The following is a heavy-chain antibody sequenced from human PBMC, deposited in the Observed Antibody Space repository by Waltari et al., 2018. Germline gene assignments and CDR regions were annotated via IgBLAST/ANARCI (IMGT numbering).Heavy chain of an antibody. Sequence: EVQLVESGGGLVQPGGSLRLSCAASGFTFSSPWMSWVRQAPGKGLEWVANIKQDGSEKYYVDSVKGRFTISRDNAKNSLYLQMNSLRAEDTAVYYCARVSGDYFRRLDYWGQGTLVTVSS. CDR1: GFTFSSPW. CDR3: ARVSGDYFRRLDY. CDR2: IKQDGSEK. J-gene: IGHJ4*02. V-gene: IGHV3-7*01. D-gene: IGHD4-17*01.